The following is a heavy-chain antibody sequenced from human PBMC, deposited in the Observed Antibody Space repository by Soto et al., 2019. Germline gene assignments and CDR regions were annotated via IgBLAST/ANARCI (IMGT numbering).Heavy chain of an antibody. Sequence: SVKVSCKASGGTFSSYAISWVRRAPGQGLEWMGGIIPIFGTANYAQKFQGRVTITADESTSTAYMELSSLRSEDTAVYYCARDGYDFWSGSTHTFDYWGQGTLVTVSS. J-gene: IGHJ4*02. CDR1: GGTFSSYA. CDR2: IIPIFGTA. D-gene: IGHD3-3*01. V-gene: IGHV1-69*13. CDR3: ARDGYDFWSGSTHTFDY.